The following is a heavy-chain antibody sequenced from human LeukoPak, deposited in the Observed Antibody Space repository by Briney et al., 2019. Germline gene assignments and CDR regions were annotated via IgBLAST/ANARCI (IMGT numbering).Heavy chain of an antibody. Sequence: SETLSLTCTVSGGSMSSGGYSWSWIRQPPGTGLEWIGYIYHSGSTYYNPSLKSRVTISVDRSKNQFSLKLSSVTAADTAVYYCARDSGYSYGYHDDAFDIWGQGTMVTVSS. J-gene: IGHJ3*02. V-gene: IGHV4-30-2*01. CDR3: ARDSGYSYGYHDDAFDI. D-gene: IGHD5-18*01. CDR1: GGSMSSGGYS. CDR2: IYHSGST.